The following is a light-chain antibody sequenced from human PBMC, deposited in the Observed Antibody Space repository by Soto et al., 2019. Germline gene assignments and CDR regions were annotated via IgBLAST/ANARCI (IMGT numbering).Light chain of an antibody. V-gene: IGKV3-15*01. CDR2: GAS. J-gene: IGKJ5*01. CDR3: QQYKNWPL. Sequence: EIVMTQSPATLSVSPGERVTLSCRASQSVRSHLAWYKQKPGQPPRLLIYGASTRATGIPARFSGSGFGTEFTLTIRSLQSEDFAVYYCQQYKNWPLFGQGTRLEIK. CDR1: QSVRSH.